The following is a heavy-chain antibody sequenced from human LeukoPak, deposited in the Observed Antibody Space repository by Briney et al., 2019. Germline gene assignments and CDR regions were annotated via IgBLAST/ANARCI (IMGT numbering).Heavy chain of an antibody. CDR3: ARQRVPRRRIVVVPAAMCRGWFDP. J-gene: IGHJ5*02. D-gene: IGHD2-2*01. V-gene: IGHV4-39*01. Sequence: PSETLSLTCTVSGGSISSVSDYWNWIRQPPGKGLEWIGEINHSGSTNYNPSLKSRVTISVDTSKNQFSLKLSSVTAADTAVYYCARQRVPRRRIVVVPAAMCRGWFDPWGQGTLVTVSS. CDR1: GGSISSVSDY. CDR2: INHSGST.